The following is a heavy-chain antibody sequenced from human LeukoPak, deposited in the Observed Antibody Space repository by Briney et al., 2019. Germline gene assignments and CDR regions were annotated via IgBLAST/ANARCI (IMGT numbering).Heavy chain of an antibody. CDR2: IYTSGST. J-gene: IGHJ4*02. CDR1: GGSISSGSYY. V-gene: IGHV4-61*02. Sequence: PSQTLSLTCTVSGGSISSGSYYWSWIRQPAWKGLEWIGRIYTSGSTNYNPSLKSRVTISIDTSKNQFSLKLSSVTAADTAVYYCAIITLDFWSGYFDYWGQGTLVTVSS. D-gene: IGHD3-3*01. CDR3: AIITLDFWSGYFDY.